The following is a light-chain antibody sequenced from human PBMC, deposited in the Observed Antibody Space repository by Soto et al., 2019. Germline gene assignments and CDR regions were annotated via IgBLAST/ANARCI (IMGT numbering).Light chain of an antibody. CDR1: QKINNY. Sequence: DIQMTQSSSSLSPSVGDRLTVTCRTSQKINNYLNWYQQKPGKAPKLLIYGASSVQSGVPLRFSGSGSGTEFTLTISSLQPEDFAIYYCEQTYSTPVTFGQGTRLEIK. V-gene: IGKV1-39*01. CDR3: EQTYSTPVT. J-gene: IGKJ5*01. CDR2: GAS.